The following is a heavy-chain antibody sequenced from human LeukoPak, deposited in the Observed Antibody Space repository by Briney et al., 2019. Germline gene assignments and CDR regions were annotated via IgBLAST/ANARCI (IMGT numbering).Heavy chain of an antibody. CDR3: ARDRSITIFGVAPPGYMDV. D-gene: IGHD3-3*01. J-gene: IGHJ6*03. CDR2: IYSGGST. Sequence: GGSLRLSCAASGFTVSSNYMSWVRQAPGKGLEWVSVIYSGGSTYYADSVKGRFTISRDNSKNTLYLQMNSLRAEDTAVYYCARDRSITIFGVAPPGYMDVWGKGTTVTVSS. V-gene: IGHV3-53*01. CDR1: GFTVSSNY.